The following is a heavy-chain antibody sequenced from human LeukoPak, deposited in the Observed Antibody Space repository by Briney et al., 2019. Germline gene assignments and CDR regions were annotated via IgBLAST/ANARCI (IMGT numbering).Heavy chain of an antibody. Sequence: SETLSLTCTVSGFSISTTAYSWGWIRQPPGKGLEWIGSIYYSGSTYYNPSLKSRVTISVDTSKNQFSLKLSSVTAADTAVYYCARDLGPHAIEDYWGQGTLVTVSS. CDR1: GFSISTTAYS. J-gene: IGHJ4*02. D-gene: IGHD5-24*01. V-gene: IGHV4-39*07. CDR3: ARDLGPHAIEDY. CDR2: IYYSGST.